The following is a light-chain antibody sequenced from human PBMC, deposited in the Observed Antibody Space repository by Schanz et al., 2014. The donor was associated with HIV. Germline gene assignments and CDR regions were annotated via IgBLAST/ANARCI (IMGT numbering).Light chain of an antibody. V-gene: IGKV3D-20*02. Sequence: EIVLTQSPATLSLSPGERATLSCRASQSVSDNYLAWYQQRPGQAPTLLIYAASSRASGIPDRFSGSGSGADFTLTISSLEPEDFALYYCQQGGSWPLTFGGGTTVEIK. CDR2: AAS. CDR3: QQGGSWPLT. CDR1: QSVSDNY. J-gene: IGKJ4*01.